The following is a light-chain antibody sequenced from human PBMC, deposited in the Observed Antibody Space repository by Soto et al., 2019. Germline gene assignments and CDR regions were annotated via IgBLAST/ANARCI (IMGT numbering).Light chain of an antibody. CDR2: GAS. Sequence: EIVLTQSPGTLSLSPGERATLSCRASQTVISGYLAWYQQKPGQAPRLLIYGASSRATGIPDRFSGSGSGTDSTLTISRLEPEDFAVYYCQQYGSSTTFGQGTKVDIK. CDR3: QQYGSSTT. J-gene: IGKJ1*01. V-gene: IGKV3-20*01. CDR1: QTVISGY.